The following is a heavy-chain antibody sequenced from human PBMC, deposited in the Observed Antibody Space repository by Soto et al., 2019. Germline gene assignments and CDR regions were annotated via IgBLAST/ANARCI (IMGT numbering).Heavy chain of an antibody. CDR2: IYYSGST. V-gene: IGHV4-31*03. CDR3: AREPRYGGTHDY. Sequence: PSETLSLTCTVSGGSISSGGYYWSWIRQHPGKGLEWIGYIYYSGSTYYNPSLKSRVTISVDTSKNQFSLKLSSVTAADTAVYYCAREPRYGGTHDYWGQGTLVTVSS. CDR1: GGSISSGGYY. D-gene: IGHD3-10*01. J-gene: IGHJ4*02.